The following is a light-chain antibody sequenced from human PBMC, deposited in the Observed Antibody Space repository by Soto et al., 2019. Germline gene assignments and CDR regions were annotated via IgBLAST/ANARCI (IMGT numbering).Light chain of an antibody. CDR3: SSYTSSTTQV. Sequence: QSALTQPASVSGSPGQSITISCAGTSSDVGAYNYVSWYQQHPGKAPKLVIYEVSNRPSGVSNRFSGSKSGNTASLTISGLQAEDEADYYCSSYTSSTTQVFGGGTKVTVL. V-gene: IGLV2-14*01. CDR1: SSDVGAYNY. CDR2: EVS. J-gene: IGLJ3*02.